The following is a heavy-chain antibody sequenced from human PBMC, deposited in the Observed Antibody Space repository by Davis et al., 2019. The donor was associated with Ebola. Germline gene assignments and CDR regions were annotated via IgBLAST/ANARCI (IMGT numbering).Heavy chain of an antibody. V-gene: IGHV3-66*01. CDR2: IYSGGST. CDR1: GFTVSSNY. D-gene: IGHD4-11*01. Sequence: GESLKISCAASGFTVSSNYMSWVRQAPGKGLEWVSVIYSGGSTYYADSVKGRFTISRDNSKNTLYLQMNSLRAEDTAVYYCARDFRVWGNYYYYYYGMDVWGQGTTVTVSS. J-gene: IGHJ6*02. CDR3: ARDFRVWGNYYYYYYGMDV.